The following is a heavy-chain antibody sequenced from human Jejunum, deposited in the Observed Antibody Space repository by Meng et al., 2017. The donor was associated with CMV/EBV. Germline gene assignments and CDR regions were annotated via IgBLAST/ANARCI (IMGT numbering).Heavy chain of an antibody. CDR2: IYPRDSET. J-gene: IGHJ5*02. Sequence: FPNSFIGWVRQVPGKGLEWVGIIYPRDSETRYSPSFQGQVTISADKSINTAYLQWSSLKASDTAMYYYVRHGCTSTSCSLGWFDPWGQGTLVTVSS. CDR3: VRHGCTSTSCSLGWFDP. D-gene: IGHD2-2*01. CDR1: FPNSF. V-gene: IGHV5-51*01.